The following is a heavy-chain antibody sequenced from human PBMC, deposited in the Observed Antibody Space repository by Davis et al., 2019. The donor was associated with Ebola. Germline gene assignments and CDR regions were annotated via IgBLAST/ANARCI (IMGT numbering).Heavy chain of an antibody. CDR2: ISSSGSTI. D-gene: IGHD2-15*01. V-gene: IGHV3-11*04. J-gene: IGHJ6*02. Sequence: GESLKISCAASGFTFSDYYMSWIRQAPGKGLEWVSYISSSGSTIYYADSVKGRFTISRDNAKNSLYLQMNSLRAEDTAVYYCAREASGYCSGGSCYPTPFYYGMDVWGQGTTVTVSS. CDR3: AREASGYCSGGSCYPTPFYYGMDV. CDR1: GFTFSDYY.